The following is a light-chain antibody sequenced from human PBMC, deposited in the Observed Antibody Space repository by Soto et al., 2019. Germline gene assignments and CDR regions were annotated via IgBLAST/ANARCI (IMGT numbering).Light chain of an antibody. Sequence: EIVMAQFPETLAVSVGERATIKCRSSQSLLHSSDNRNYLIWYQQKPGQPTKLLIYWASTRQSGVPVRFSGSGSATDFTLTSNSLQAEDKSVYYCQQKYSTPWTFGQGTKVEIE. J-gene: IGKJ1*01. V-gene: IGKV4-1*01. CDR1: QSLLHSSDNRNY. CDR2: WAS. CDR3: QQKYSTPWT.